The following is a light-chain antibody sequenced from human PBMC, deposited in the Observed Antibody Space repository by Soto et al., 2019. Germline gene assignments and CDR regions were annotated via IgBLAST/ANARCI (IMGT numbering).Light chain of an antibody. CDR3: HQRRNSIT. CDR1: QIICSF. Sequence: EIVLTQSPVTLSLSLGERVTLSCRASQIICSFLGWLQQKPGQAPRLLIYDASKGATGIPGRFSGSGSGTDFTLTISSLEPEDFAVYYCHQRRNSITFGQGTRLEIK. CDR2: DAS. V-gene: IGKV3-11*01. J-gene: IGKJ5*01.